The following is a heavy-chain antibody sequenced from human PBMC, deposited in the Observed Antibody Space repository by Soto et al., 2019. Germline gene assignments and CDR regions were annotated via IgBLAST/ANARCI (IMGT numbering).Heavy chain of an antibody. CDR3: ARGESGAYLQY. CDR1: GFTFSTYA. CDR2: MSYDGSNK. V-gene: IGHV3-30*03. D-gene: IGHD2-15*01. Sequence: ESGGGVVQPGRSLRLSCAASGFTFSTYAMHWVRQAPGKGLEWVAVMSYDGSNKYYADSVKGRFTISRDNSKNTLFLQMSSLRPEDTGAYYCARGESGAYLQYWGQGTLVTVSS. J-gene: IGHJ1*01.